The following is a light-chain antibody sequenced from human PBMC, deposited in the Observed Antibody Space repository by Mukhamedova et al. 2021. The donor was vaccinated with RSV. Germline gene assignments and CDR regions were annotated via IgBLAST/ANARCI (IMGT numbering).Light chain of an antibody. CDR2: GAS. J-gene: IGKJ4*01. V-gene: IGKV3-15*01. Sequence: FQQKPGQAPRLLIYGASTRATGIPARFSGSGSGTGFVLTISSLQSEDFAVYYCQHYNNGPPGELTFGGGTRLEIK. CDR3: QHYNNGPPGELT.